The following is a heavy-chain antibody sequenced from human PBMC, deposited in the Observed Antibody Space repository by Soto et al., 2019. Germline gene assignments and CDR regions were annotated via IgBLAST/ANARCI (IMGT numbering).Heavy chain of an antibody. J-gene: IGHJ4*02. Sequence: GGSLRLSCAASGFTSSSYAMSWVRQAPGKGLEWVSAISGSGADTYYTESVKGRFTISRDNFKNTLYLQMNSLRAEDTAVYYCAKDTGRGGGSVFDYWGQGTLVTVSS. CDR3: AKDTGRGGGSVFDY. CDR1: GFTSSSYA. CDR2: ISGSGADT. D-gene: IGHD2-15*01. V-gene: IGHV3-23*01.